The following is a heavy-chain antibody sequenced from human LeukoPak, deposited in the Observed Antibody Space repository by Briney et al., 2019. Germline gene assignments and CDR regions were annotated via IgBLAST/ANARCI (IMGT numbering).Heavy chain of an antibody. CDR1: GGSISSGDYY. CDR2: IYYSGST. CDR3: ANGCGVGHCSSTSF. V-gene: IGHV4-30-4*01. Sequence: SETLSLTCTVSGGSISSGDYYWSWIRQPPGKGLEWIGYIYYSGSTYYNPSLKSRVTMSVDTSKNQFSLRLSSVTAADTAVYYCANGCGVGHCSSTSFWGQGTLVTVSS. J-gene: IGHJ4*02. D-gene: IGHD2-2*01.